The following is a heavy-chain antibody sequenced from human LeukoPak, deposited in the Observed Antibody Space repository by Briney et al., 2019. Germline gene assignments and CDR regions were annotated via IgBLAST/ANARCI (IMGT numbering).Heavy chain of an antibody. Sequence: SETLSLTCTVSGGSISSSSYYWGWIRQPAGKGLEWIGRIYTSGYTNSNPSLKSRVTMSVDTSKNQFSLKLSSVTAADTAVYYCAREPLWSGYSYYYYYMDVWGKGTTVTVSS. J-gene: IGHJ6*03. V-gene: IGHV4-61*02. D-gene: IGHD3-3*01. CDR2: IYTSGYT. CDR1: GGSISSSSYY. CDR3: AREPLWSGYSYYYYYMDV.